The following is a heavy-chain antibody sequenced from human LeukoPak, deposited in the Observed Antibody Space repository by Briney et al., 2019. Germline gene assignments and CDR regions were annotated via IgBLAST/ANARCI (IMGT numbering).Heavy chain of an antibody. CDR2: IYITGNT. Sequence: PSQTLSLTCTVSGGSISSGTYYWSWIRQPAGKGLEWIGRIYITGNTNYNPSLKSRVTISIDTSKKQFSLKLSSVTAADTAVYYCARGDTSSSLLSWRRGYYGMDVWGQGTTVIVSS. CDR3: ARGDTSSSLLSWRRGYYGMDV. CDR1: GGSISSGTYY. V-gene: IGHV4-61*02. J-gene: IGHJ6*02. D-gene: IGHD6-6*01.